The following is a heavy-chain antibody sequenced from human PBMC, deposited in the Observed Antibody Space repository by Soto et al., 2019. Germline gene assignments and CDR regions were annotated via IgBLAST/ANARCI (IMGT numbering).Heavy chain of an antibody. J-gene: IGHJ3*02. CDR2: ISSSSSYT. V-gene: IGHV3-11*06. CDR3: ARDLEYYDILTGYTATYAFDI. D-gene: IGHD3-9*01. CDR1: GFTFSDYY. Sequence: PGGSLRLSCAASGFTFSDYYMSWIRQAPGKGLEWVSYISSSSSYTNYADSVKGRFTISRDNAKNSLYLQMNSLRAEDTAVYYCARDLEYYDILTGYTATYAFDIWGQGXMVTV.